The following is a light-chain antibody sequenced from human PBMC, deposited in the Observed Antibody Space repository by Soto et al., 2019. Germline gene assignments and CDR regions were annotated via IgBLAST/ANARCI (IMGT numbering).Light chain of an antibody. CDR2: WAS. Sequence: DIVMTQSPDSLAVSLGERATINCKSSQSVLYSSNNKNYLAWYQQKPGQPPKLLIYWASTRESGVPDRFSGSGSGTDFTLTISSLQAEDVAVYYCQQYYSSPFTFGPGTKVGI. CDR1: QSVLYSSNNKNY. CDR3: QQYYSSPFT. V-gene: IGKV4-1*01. J-gene: IGKJ3*01.